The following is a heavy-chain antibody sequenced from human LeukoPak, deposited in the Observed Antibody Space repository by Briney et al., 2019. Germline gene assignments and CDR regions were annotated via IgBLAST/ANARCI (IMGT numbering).Heavy chain of an antibody. J-gene: IGHJ4*02. CDR2: INSDGGTT. V-gene: IGHV3-74*01. CDR1: GFTFSNYW. CDR3: ARGGTSGSLIY. D-gene: IGHD1-26*01. Sequence: GGSLRLSCAASGFTFSNYWMHWVRQAPLKGLVWVSRINSDGGTTGYADSVKGRFTISRDNAKNTLYLQMNSLRAEDTALYYCARGGTSGSLIYWGQGTLVTVPS.